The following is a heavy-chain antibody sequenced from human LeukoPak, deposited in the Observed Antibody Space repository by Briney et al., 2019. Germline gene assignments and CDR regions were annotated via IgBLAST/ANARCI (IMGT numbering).Heavy chain of an antibody. CDR1: GFTFTSIA. Sequence: GRSLRLSCAASGFTFTSIAMTWVRQAPGKGLEWVSTIRGTGDSTHYADSVKGRFIISRDKSKNMLYLQMNGLRAEDTAIYYCAKGQELDDGVFDSWGQGTLVTVSS. V-gene: IGHV3-23*01. D-gene: IGHD1-1*01. CDR3: AKGQELDDGVFDS. J-gene: IGHJ4*02. CDR2: IRGTGDST.